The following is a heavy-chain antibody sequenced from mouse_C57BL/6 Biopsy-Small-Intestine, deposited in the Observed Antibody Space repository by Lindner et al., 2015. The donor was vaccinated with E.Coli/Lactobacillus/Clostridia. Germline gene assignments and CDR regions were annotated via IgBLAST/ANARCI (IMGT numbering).Heavy chain of an antibody. CDR3: SRGSVVRAWFAY. Sequence: EWIGWIDPEDGETKYAPKFQDKATLTADTSSNTAYLQLSSLTSEDTAIYYCSRGSVVRAWFAYWGQGTLVTVSA. D-gene: IGHD1-1*01. J-gene: IGHJ3*01. CDR2: IDPEDGET. V-gene: IGHV14-2*02.